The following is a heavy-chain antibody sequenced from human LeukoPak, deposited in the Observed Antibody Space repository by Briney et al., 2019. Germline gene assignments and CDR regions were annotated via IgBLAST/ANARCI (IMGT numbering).Heavy chain of an antibody. CDR1: GFTLSSYG. J-gene: IGHJ4*02. V-gene: IGHV3-30*02. Sequence: PGGSLRLSCAASGFTLSSYGMHWVRQAPGKGLEWVAFIRYDGSNEYYADSVKGRFTISRDNSKNTLYLQMNSLRAEDTAVYYCAKGHGQLKDFDYWGQGTLVTVSS. CDR2: IRYDGSNE. D-gene: IGHD5-18*01. CDR3: AKGHGQLKDFDY.